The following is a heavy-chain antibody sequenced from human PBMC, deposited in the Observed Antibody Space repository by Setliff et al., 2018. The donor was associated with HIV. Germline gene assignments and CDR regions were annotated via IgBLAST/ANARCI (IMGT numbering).Heavy chain of an antibody. J-gene: IGHJ4*02. CDR1: GFTFSSYA. CDR3: ARDTYSSSPPLGY. V-gene: IGHV3-23*01. CDR2: ISGSGGDT. Sequence: PGGSLRLSCASSGFTFSSYAMTWVRQAPGKGLECVAVISGSGGDTYYADSVKGRFVISREKSKSTLYLQMNSLRAEDTAVYYCARDTYSSSPPLGYWGQGTLVTVSS. D-gene: IGHD6-13*01.